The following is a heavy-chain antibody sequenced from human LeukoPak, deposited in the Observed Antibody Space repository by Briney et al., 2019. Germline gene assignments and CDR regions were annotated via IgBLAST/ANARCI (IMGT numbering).Heavy chain of an antibody. CDR1: GFTFGDYA. V-gene: IGHV3-49*04. CDR2: IQAKAYGGAT. D-gene: IGHD2-2*01. J-gene: IGHJ4*02. Sequence: PGGSLRLSCSTSGFTFGDYALSWVRQAPGKGLECVGFIQAKAYGGATKYAASVNGRFSISRDDSQSIANLQMNDLKTEDTSVYYCTRAPHPRCSSSGCYLDYWGQGTLVTVSS. CDR3: TRAPHPRCSSSGCYLDY.